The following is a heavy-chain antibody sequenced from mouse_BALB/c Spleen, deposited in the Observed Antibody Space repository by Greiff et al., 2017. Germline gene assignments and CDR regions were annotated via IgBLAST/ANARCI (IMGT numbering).Heavy chain of an antibody. CDR2: IDPSDSYT. CDR1: GYTFTSYW. Sequence: QVQLQQPGAELVKPGASVKLSCKASGYTFTSYWMHWVKQRPGQGLEWIGEIDPSDSYTNYNQKFKGKATLTVDKSSSTAYMQLSSLTSEDSAVYYCVRSPGTGYYFDYWGQGTTLTVSS. CDR3: VRSPGTGYYFDY. V-gene: IGHV1-69*02. D-gene: IGHD3-3*01. J-gene: IGHJ2*01.